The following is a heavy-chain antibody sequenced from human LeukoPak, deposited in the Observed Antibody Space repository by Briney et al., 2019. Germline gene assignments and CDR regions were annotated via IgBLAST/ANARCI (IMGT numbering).Heavy chain of an antibody. CDR1: GFTFSSYW. CDR2: INSDGTGT. Sequence: PGGSLRLSSAASGFTFSSYWMHWVRQAPGKGPVWVSRINSDGTGTMYADSVRGRFTISRDNAKNTLYLQMNSLRAEDTAVYYCAKHPAFDIWGQGTMVTVSS. V-gene: IGHV3-74*03. J-gene: IGHJ3*02. CDR3: AKHPAFDI.